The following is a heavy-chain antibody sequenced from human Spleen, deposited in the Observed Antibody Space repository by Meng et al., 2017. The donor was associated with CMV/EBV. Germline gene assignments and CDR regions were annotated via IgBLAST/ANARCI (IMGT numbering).Heavy chain of an antibody. CDR3: ARDRYIEDYYYGMDV. CDR1: GFTFSSYS. D-gene: IGHD2-2*02. Sequence: GGPLRLSCAASGFTFSSYSMKWVRQAPGKGLEWVSSISSSSGYIYYADSVKGRFTISRDNAKNSLYLQMNSLRAEDTAVYYCARDRYIEDYYYGMDVWGQGTTVTVSS. J-gene: IGHJ6*02. CDR2: ISSSSGYI. V-gene: IGHV3-21*01.